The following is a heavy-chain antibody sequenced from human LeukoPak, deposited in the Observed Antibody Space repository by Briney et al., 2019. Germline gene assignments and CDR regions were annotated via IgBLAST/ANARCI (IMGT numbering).Heavy chain of an antibody. D-gene: IGHD6-19*01. CDR1: GFTFSSYA. Sequence: GGSLRLSCAASGFTFSSYAMHWVRQAPGKGLEYVSAISSNGGSTYYANSVKGRFTISRDNSKNTLYLQMGSLRAEDMAVYYCARDLSLGGTTHYYYGMDVWGQGTTVTVSS. CDR2: ISSNGGST. V-gene: IGHV3-64*01. J-gene: IGHJ6*02. CDR3: ARDLSLGGTTHYYYGMDV.